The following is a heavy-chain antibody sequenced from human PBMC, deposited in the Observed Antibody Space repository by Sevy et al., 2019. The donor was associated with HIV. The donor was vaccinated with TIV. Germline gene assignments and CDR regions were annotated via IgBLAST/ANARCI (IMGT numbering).Heavy chain of an antibody. V-gene: IGHV3-13*01. J-gene: IGHJ3*02. CDR2: IGTLHDT. CDR3: ARGHGSDGTAPDDAFDI. Sequence: GGSLRLSCAASGFTFSRYDMHWVRQVTGKGLEWVAAIGTLHDTFYEDSVEGRFTIYSESAKQSLFLQMNCLRVGDTAVYYWARGHGSDGTAPDDAFDIGRQGTIGTV. CDR1: GFTFSRYD. D-gene: IGHD5-18*01.